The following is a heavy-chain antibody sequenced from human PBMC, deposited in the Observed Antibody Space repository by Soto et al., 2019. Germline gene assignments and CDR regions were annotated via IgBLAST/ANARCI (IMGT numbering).Heavy chain of an antibody. Sequence: ASVKVSCKASGYTFTSYDINWVRQATGQGLEWMGWMNPNSGNTGYAQKFQGRVTMTRNTSISTAYMELNSLRLEDTAMYYCAIIPPTTVDYWGQGTLVTVSS. V-gene: IGHV1-8*01. CDR2: MNPNSGNT. CDR3: AIIPPTTVDY. J-gene: IGHJ4*02. CDR1: GYTFTSYD. D-gene: IGHD4-17*01.